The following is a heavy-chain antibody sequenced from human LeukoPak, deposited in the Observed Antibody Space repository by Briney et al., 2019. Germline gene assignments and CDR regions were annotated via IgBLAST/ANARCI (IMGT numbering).Heavy chain of an antibody. CDR1: GFTFSSYG. V-gene: IGHV3-33*01. CDR2: IWYDGSNK. D-gene: IGHD2-15*01. Sequence: GRSLRLSCAASGFTFSSYGMHWVRQAPGKGLEGVAVIWYDGSNKYYADSVKGLFTISKDNSKNTLYLQMNSLRAEDTAVYYCARDRAGWGVVVVAAGDAFDIWGQGTMVTVSS. CDR3: ARDRAGWGVVVVAAGDAFDI. J-gene: IGHJ3*02.